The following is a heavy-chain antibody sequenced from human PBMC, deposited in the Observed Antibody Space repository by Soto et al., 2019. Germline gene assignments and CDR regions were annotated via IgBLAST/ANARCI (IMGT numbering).Heavy chain of an antibody. CDR1: GDSIIRRNW. V-gene: IGHV4-4*02. Sequence: SETLSLTCAVSGDSIIRRNWWSWVRQSPGQGLEWIGEIHHSGSTNYNLSLESRVTISIDKSKNHFSLSLTSVTAADTAVYYCAKGSDSSSWYWLSNYYYYYGMDVWGQGTTVTVSS. D-gene: IGHD6-13*01. CDR3: AKGSDSSSWYWLSNYYYYYGMDV. CDR2: IHHSGST. J-gene: IGHJ6*02.